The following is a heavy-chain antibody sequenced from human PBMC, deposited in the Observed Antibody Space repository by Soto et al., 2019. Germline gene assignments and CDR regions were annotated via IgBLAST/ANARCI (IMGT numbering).Heavy chain of an antibody. J-gene: IGHJ5*02. CDR3: AGQVPAAIRLGWFDP. Sequence: NPSETLSLTCTVSGGSISRSTYYWGWIRQPPGKGLEWIGSIYYSGSTYYRPSLKSRVTISVDTSKNQFSLKLSSVTAADTAVYYCAGQVPAAIRLGWFDPWGQGTLVTVSS. D-gene: IGHD2-2*02. V-gene: IGHV4-39*01. CDR1: GGSISRSTYY. CDR2: IYYSGST.